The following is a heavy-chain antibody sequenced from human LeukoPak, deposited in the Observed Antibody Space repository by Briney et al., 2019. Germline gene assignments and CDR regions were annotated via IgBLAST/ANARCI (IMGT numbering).Heavy chain of an antibody. V-gene: IGHV4-38-2*01. CDR1: GCSITNGDY. J-gene: IGHJ4*02. D-gene: IGHD2/OR15-2a*01. Sequence: RASETLSLTCVVSGCSITNGDYWGWIRQSPGKGLEWIGSIYNSASTHYNPSLKSRVTILVDTSKNEFSLKMTSVTAADTAMYYCARNSTSGFFDYWGQGTLATVSS. CDR2: IYNSAST. CDR3: ARNSTSGFFDY.